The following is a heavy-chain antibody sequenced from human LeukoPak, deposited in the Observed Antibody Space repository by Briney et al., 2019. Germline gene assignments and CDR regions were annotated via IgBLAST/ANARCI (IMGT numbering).Heavy chain of an antibody. Sequence: ESGPTLVNPTQTLTLTCTFSGFSLSTSGMCVSWIRQPPGKALEWLARIDWDDDKYYSTSLKTRLTISKDTSKNQVVLTMTNMDPVDTATYYCARITIAAAGTWGGIDYWGQGTLVTVSS. CDR2: IDWDDDK. J-gene: IGHJ4*02. D-gene: IGHD6-13*01. CDR1: GFSLSTSGMC. CDR3: ARITIAAAGTWGGIDY. V-gene: IGHV2-70*11.